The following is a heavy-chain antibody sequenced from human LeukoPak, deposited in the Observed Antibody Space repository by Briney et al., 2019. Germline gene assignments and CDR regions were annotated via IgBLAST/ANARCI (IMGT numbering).Heavy chain of an antibody. J-gene: IGHJ4*02. V-gene: IGHV4-4*07. CDR2: ISTSGGT. CDR3: ARARGISCFDY. D-gene: IGHD6-13*01. Sequence: SETLSLTYTVSGGFISSYYWCWIRQPGGEGLEWIGRISTSGGTNYNPALKSRFTMSVDTTKNEFPLKLTSVTATDTAVYYCARARGISCFDYWGQGTLVTVSS. CDR1: GGFISSYY.